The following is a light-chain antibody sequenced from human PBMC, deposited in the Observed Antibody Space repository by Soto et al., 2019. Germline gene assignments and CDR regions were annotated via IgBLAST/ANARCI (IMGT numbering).Light chain of an antibody. CDR2: DAS. V-gene: IGKV3-20*01. CDR1: QSVSSNY. J-gene: IGKJ2*01. CDR3: QQYGDSPPYT. Sequence: EIVLTQSPGTLSLSPGERATLSCRASQSVSSNYLGWYQQKPGQAPRLLIYDASSRATGIPDRFSGSGSGTDFTLTISRLEPEDFAVYYCQQYGDSPPYTFGQGTKLEIK.